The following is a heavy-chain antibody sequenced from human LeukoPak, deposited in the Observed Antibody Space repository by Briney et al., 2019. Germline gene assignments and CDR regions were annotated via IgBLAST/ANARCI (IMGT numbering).Heavy chain of an antibody. J-gene: IGHJ4*02. CDR1: GGSISSNDYY. V-gene: IGHV4-39*01. D-gene: IGHD3-10*01. Sequence: PSETLSLTCTVSGGSISSNDYYWGWIRQPPGRGLEWIGNIYYSGSTFYNPSLKSRVTISVDTSKNQFSLKLSSVTAADKAVYYCARFMVRGLIVDYWGQGTLVTVSS. CDR2: IYYSGST. CDR3: ARFMVRGLIVDY.